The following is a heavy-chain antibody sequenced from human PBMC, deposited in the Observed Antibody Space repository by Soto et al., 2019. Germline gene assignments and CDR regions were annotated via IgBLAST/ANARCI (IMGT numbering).Heavy chain of an antibody. V-gene: IGHV3-53*01. D-gene: IGHD1-1*01. CDR2: LYDVDGS. CDR1: GLTVSGKKY. J-gene: IGHJ3*01. Sequence: LRLSCAASGLTVSGKKYVAWVRQAPGKGLEWVSALYDVDGSFYADSVKGRFTTSSDSSKTTVYLQMNGLRPDDTAVYYCATWHEREHAYDVWGQGTTVTVS. CDR3: ATWHEREHAYDV.